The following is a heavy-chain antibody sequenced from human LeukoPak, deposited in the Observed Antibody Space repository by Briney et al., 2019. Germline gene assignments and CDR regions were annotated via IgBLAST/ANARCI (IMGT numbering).Heavy chain of an antibody. CDR2: IYYSGST. J-gene: IGHJ3*02. V-gene: IGHV4-39*07. CDR3: ARDDYYDSSRAFDI. D-gene: IGHD3-22*01. Sequence: PSETLSLTCTVSGGSISSSSYYWGWIRQPPGKGLEWIGSIYYSGSTYYNPSLKSRVTISVDTSKNQFSLKLSSVTAADTAVYYCARDDYYDSSRAFDIWGQGTMVTVSS. CDR1: GGSISSSSYY.